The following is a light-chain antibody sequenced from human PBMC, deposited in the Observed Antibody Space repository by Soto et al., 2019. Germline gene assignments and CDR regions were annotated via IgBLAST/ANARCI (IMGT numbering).Light chain of an antibody. Sequence: EIVMTQTPLSLPVTPGEPASISCRSSQSLLDSDDGNIYLDWYLQKPGQSPQLLIYMLSHRASGVPDRLSGSGSGTDFTLKISRVETEDVGVYYCMQRKEFPPYTFGQGTKLEI. CDR3: MQRKEFPPYT. CDR2: MLS. J-gene: IGKJ2*01. CDR1: QSLLDSDDGNIY. V-gene: IGKV2-40*01.